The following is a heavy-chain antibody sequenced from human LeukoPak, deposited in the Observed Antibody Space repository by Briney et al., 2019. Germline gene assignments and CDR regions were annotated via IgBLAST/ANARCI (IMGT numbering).Heavy chain of an antibody. D-gene: IGHD1-26*01. Sequence: GGSLRLSCAASGFTFSSYWMSWVRQAPGKGLEWVAYIKQDGSEKYYVDSVKGRFTISRDNAKSSLYLQMNSLRAEDTAVYYCARDPYSGSYRAYYYYMDVWGQGTTVTISS. J-gene: IGHJ6*03. CDR3: ARDPYSGSYRAYYYYMDV. CDR2: IKQDGSEK. V-gene: IGHV3-7*01. CDR1: GFTFSSYW.